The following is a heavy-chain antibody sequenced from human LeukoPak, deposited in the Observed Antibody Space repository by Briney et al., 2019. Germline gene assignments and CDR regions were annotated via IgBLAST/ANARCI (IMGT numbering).Heavy chain of an antibody. V-gene: IGHV1-2*02. CDR3: ARDREGYYDILTGYYGVGAFDI. D-gene: IGHD3-9*01. Sequence: GASVKVSCKASGYTFTGYYMHWVRQAPGQGLEWMGWINPNSDGANYAQKFQGRVTMTRDTSISTAYMELSRLRSDDTAVYYCARDREGYYDILTGYYGVGAFDIWGQGTMVTVSS. CDR2: INPNSDGA. J-gene: IGHJ3*02. CDR1: GYTFTGYY.